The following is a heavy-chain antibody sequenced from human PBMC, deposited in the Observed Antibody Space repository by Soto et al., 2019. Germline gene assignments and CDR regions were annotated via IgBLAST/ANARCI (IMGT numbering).Heavy chain of an antibody. CDR3: AGHHYYGSGSPNWFDP. V-gene: IGHV4-39*01. D-gene: IGHD3-10*01. CDR2: IYYSGST. Sequence: SETLSLTCTVSGGSISSSNYYWGWVRQSPGKGLEWIASIYYSGSTYYNPSLKSRVTISVDTSKNQFSLKLNSVTAADTTLYYCAGHHYYGSGSPNWFDPWGQGTLVTVSS. J-gene: IGHJ5*02. CDR1: GGSISSSNYY.